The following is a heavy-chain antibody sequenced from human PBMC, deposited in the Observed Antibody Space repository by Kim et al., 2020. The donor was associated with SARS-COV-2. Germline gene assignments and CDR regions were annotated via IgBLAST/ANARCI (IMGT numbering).Heavy chain of an antibody. CDR1: GFTFSSYA. Sequence: GGSLRLSCAASGFTFSSYAMHWVRQAPGKGLEWVAVISYDGSNKYYADSVKGRFTISRDNSKNTLYLQMNSLRAEDTAVYYCARDFTSGWYAVYYYYGMDVWGQGTTVTVSS. CDR2: ISYDGSNK. CDR3: ARDFTSGWYAVYYYYGMDV. J-gene: IGHJ6*02. V-gene: IGHV3-30*04. D-gene: IGHD6-19*01.